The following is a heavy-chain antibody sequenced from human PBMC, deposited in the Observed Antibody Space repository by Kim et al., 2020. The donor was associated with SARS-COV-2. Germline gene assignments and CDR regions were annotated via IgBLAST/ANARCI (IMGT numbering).Heavy chain of an antibody. V-gene: IGHV3-23*01. J-gene: IGHJ3*01. Sequence: FYAESVKGRFTISRDNSKNPVYLQLNILRAEDTAIYYCVRQVAGSNFDVWGQGTMVTVSS. CDR3: VRQVAGSNFDV. D-gene: IGHD3-10*01.